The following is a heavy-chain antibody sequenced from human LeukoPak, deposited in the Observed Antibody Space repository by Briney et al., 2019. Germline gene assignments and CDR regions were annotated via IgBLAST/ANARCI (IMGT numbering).Heavy chain of an antibody. V-gene: IGHV3-23*01. CDR2: ISGSGGST. CDR3: AKAIAAAVNNAFDI. D-gene: IGHD6-13*01. Sequence: GGSLRDTCAASGFTFSSYAMSWVRQAPGKGLEWVSAISGSGGSTYYADSVKGRFTISRDNSKNTLYLQMNSLRAEDTAVYYCAKAIAAAVNNAFDIWGQGTGVPAFS. J-gene: IGHJ3*02. CDR1: GFTFSSYA.